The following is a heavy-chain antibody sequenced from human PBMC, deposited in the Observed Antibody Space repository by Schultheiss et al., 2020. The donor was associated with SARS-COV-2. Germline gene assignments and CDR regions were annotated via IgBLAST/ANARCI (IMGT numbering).Heavy chain of an antibody. CDR2: IYHSGST. CDR3: ARVNMITFGGVIAESYFDY. J-gene: IGHJ4*02. V-gene: IGHV4-4*02. Sequence: SETLSLTCAVSGGSISSSNWWSWVRQPPGKGLEWIGEIYHSGSTNYNPSLKSRVTISVDKSKNQFSLKLSSVTAADTAVYYCARVNMITFGGVIAESYFDYWGQGTLVTVSS. D-gene: IGHD3-16*02. CDR1: GGSISSSNW.